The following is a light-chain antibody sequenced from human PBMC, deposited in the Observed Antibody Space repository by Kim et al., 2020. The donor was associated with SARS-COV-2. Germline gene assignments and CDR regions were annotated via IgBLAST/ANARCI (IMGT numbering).Light chain of an antibody. V-gene: IGKV3-15*01. CDR2: VAS. CDR1: QSVGSN. Sequence: EIVMTQSPATLSVSPGERATLSCRASQSVGSNLAWYQQIPGQAPRLLIYVASRRATGIPARFSGSGSGTEFTLTISSLQSEDFAVYYCQQYNNWPPYTFGRGTKLEIK. J-gene: IGKJ2*01. CDR3: QQYNNWPPYT.